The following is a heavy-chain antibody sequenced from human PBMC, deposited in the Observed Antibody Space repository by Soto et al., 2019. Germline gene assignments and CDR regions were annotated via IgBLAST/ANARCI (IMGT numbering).Heavy chain of an antibody. J-gene: IGHJ1*01. CDR3: ARGAENAGGWLEYFLH. CDR1: GFTVSSSY. CDR2: IYGGGAT. Sequence: PGGSLTLSCAASGFTVSSSYMGWVRQAPGKGLEYVSVIYGGGATYYPDSVKGRFTISRDNSQNTLYLQMNSLRAEDTAIYYCARGAENAGGWLEYFLHWGQGTLVTVSS. V-gene: IGHV3-66*01. D-gene: IGHD6-19*01.